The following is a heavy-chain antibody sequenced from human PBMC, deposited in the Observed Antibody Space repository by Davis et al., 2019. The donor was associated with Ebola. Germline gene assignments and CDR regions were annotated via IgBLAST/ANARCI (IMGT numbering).Heavy chain of an antibody. CDR2: IRYDGSNK. V-gene: IGHV3-30*02. J-gene: IGHJ6*03. CDR1: GFTFSSYG. D-gene: IGHD7-27*01. Sequence: PGGSLRLSCAASGFTFSSYGMHWVRQAPGKGLEWVAFIRYDGSNKYYADSVKGRFTISRDNSKNTLYLQMNSLRAEDTAVYYCAKVRLGIGYYYYYCMDVWGKGTTVTVSS. CDR3: AKVRLGIGYYYYYCMDV.